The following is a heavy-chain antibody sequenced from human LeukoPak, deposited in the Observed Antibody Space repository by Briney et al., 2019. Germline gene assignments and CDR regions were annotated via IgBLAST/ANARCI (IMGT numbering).Heavy chain of an antibody. CDR3: AKFGAIAAAGTGFDY. D-gene: IGHD6-13*01. J-gene: IGHJ4*02. CDR2: INSDGSST. CDR1: GFTFSSYW. Sequence: GGSLRLSCAASGFTFSSYWMHWVRQAPGKGLVWVSRINSDGSSTSYADSVKGRFTISRDNAKNTLYLQMNSLRAEDTAVYYCAKFGAIAAAGTGFDYWGQGTLVTVSS. V-gene: IGHV3-74*01.